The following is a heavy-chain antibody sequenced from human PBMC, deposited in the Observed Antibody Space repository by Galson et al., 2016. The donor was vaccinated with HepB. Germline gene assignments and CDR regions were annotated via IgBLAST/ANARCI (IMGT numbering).Heavy chain of an antibody. CDR1: GFTFSSYG. D-gene: IGHD3-10*01. J-gene: IGHJ6*04. Sequence: SLRLSCAASGFTFSSYGMHWVRQAPGKGLEWVAVIWYDGSNKYYADSVKGRFTISRGNSKNTLYMQMNSLRAEDTAVYYWATGGEIRGVYYYYGMYVWGKGTTLTVSS. CDR2: IWYDGSNK. CDR3: ATGGEIRGVYYYYGMYV. V-gene: IGHV3-33*03.